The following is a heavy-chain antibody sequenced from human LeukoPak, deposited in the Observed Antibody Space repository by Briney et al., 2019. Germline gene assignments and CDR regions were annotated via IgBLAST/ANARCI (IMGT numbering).Heavy chain of an antibody. CDR1: GLTFRSNS. Sequence: GGSLRLSCEASGLTFRSNSMNWVRQAPGKGLEWVSSISSSSSYIYYADSVKGRFTISRDNAKNSLYLQMNSLRAEDTAVYYCAREWLLYGSGSQVGWGQGTLATVSS. J-gene: IGHJ4*02. D-gene: IGHD3-10*01. V-gene: IGHV3-21*01. CDR2: ISSSSSYI. CDR3: AREWLLYGSGSQVG.